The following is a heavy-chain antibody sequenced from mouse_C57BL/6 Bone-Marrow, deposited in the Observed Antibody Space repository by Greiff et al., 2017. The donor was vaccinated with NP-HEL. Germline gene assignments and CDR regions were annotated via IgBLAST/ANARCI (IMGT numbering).Heavy chain of an antibody. D-gene: IGHD2-5*01. CDR1: GYTFTDYY. J-gene: IGHJ4*01. Sequence: EVQLQQSGPVLVKPGASVKMSCKASGYTFTDYYMNWVKQSHGKSLEWIGVINPYNGGTSYNQKFKGKATLTVDKSSSTAYMELNSLTSEDSAVYYCARWGDSKTSEGYLDYWGQGTSVTVSS. V-gene: IGHV1-19*01. CDR2: INPYNGGT. CDR3: ARWGDSKTSEGYLDY.